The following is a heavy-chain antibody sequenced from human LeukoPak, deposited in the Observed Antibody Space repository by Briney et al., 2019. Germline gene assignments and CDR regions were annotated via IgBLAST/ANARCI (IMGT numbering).Heavy chain of an antibody. CDR2: IYYSGST. J-gene: IGHJ4*02. CDR1: GGSISSYY. D-gene: IGHD4-17*01. Sequence: PSETLSLTCTVSGGSISSYYWSWIRQPPGKGLEWIGYIYYSGSTNYSPSLKSRVTISVDTSKNQFSLRLNSVTAADTAVYYCARSSRGDYFFDYWGQGTLVTVSS. V-gene: IGHV4-59*01. CDR3: ARSSRGDYFFDY.